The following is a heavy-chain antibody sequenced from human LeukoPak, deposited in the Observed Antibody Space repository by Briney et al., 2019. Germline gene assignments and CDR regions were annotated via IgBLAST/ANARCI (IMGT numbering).Heavy chain of an antibody. J-gene: IGHJ4*02. CDR3: AKVLLRFGEYLPLYYFDY. D-gene: IGHD3-10*01. Sequence: GGSLRLSCAASGFTFSSYGMHWVRRAPGKGLEWVAVISYDGSNKYYADSVKGRFTISRDNSKNTLYLQMNSLRAEDTAVYYCAKVLLRFGEYLPLYYFDYWGQGTLVTVSS. V-gene: IGHV3-30*18. CDR2: ISYDGSNK. CDR1: GFTFSSYG.